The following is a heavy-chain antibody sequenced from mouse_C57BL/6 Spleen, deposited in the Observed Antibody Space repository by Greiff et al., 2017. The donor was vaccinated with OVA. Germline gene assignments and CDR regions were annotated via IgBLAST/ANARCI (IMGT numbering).Heavy chain of an antibody. V-gene: IGHV3-8*01. CDR3: ASRDFDY. Sequence: EVQLVESGPGLAKPSQTLSLTCSATGYSITSYYWNWIRKFPGHKLEYIGYISYSGNTYYNPSLKSRISITRDKTKNKYYLQLNSVATEDTATNYYASRDFDYWGQGTTLTVSS. J-gene: IGHJ2*01. D-gene: IGHD3-3*01. CDR1: GYSITSYY. CDR2: ISYSGNT.